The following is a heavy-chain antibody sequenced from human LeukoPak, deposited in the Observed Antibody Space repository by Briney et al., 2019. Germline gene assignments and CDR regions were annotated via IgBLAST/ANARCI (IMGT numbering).Heavy chain of an antibody. Sequence: PGGSLRLSCAVSGFTFSSYEMNWVRQAPGRGLEWVSYIGNTGRTIYYTDSVKGRFTISRDNAKNSLYLQMNSLRAEDTAIYYCVRGDRYFFDFWGQGTLVTVSS. J-gene: IGHJ4*02. CDR2: IGNTGRTI. CDR3: VRGDRYFFDF. CDR1: GFTFSSYE. V-gene: IGHV3-48*03.